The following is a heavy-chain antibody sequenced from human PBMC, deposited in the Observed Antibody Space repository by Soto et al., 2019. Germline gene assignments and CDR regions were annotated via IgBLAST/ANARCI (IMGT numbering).Heavy chain of an antibody. CDR3: ARDPNGDYVGGFDD. Sequence: EVQLLQSGGGLVQPGGSLRLSCVASGFTFSRYALTWVRQAPGRGLEWVSSITGSGAGTDYADSVRGRFTISRDNSENTLYLQMISLRAEDTALYYCARDPNGDYVGGFDDWSQGTLVSPSS. J-gene: IGHJ4*02. D-gene: IGHD4-17*01. CDR1: GFTFSRYA. CDR2: ITGSGAGT. V-gene: IGHV3-23*01.